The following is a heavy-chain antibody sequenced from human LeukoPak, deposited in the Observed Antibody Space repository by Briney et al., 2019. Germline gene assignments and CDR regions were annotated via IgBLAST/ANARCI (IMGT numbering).Heavy chain of an antibody. D-gene: IGHD7-27*01. CDR1: GFTVSSNY. J-gene: IGHJ6*03. V-gene: IGHV3-53*01. Sequence: GGSLGLSCAASGFTVSSNYRSWVRQAPGKGLEWVSVIYSGGSTYYADSVKGRFTISRDNSKNTLYLQMNSLRAEDTAVYYCARARWGSGYYYYYMDVWGKGTTVIVSS. CDR3: ARARWGSGYYYYYMDV. CDR2: IYSGGST.